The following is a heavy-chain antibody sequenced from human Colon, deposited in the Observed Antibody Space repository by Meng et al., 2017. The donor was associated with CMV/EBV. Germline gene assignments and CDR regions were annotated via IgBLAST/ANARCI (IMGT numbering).Heavy chain of an antibody. D-gene: IGHD3-3*02. CDR3: ATDHLWGMPN. V-gene: IGHV3-30*02. CDR1: GLLVSHYS. J-gene: IGHJ4*02. CDR2: IRFDGSQQ. Sequence: QVRVVELGGVGVQRGGVLRTPCVTSGLLVSHYSMQWVRRSPGKGLEWVAHIRFDGSQQFYVQSVKGRFTVSRHDPKNTLYLQMNDLRPEDTGVYYCATDHLWGMPNWGRGTLVTVSS.